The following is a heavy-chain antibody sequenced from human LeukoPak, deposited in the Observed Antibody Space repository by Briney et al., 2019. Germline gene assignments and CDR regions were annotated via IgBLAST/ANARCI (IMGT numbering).Heavy chain of an antibody. J-gene: IGHJ6*02. D-gene: IGHD6-13*01. CDR2: INHSGST. V-gene: IGHV4-34*01. Sequence: SETLSLTCAVYGGSFSGYYWSWIRQPPGKGLKWIGEINHSGSTNYNPSLKSRVTISVDTSKNPFSLKLNSVTAADTAVYYCARVRQQLAYYYYGMDVWGQGTTVTVSS. CDR3: ARVRQQLAYYYYGMDV. CDR1: GGSFSGYY.